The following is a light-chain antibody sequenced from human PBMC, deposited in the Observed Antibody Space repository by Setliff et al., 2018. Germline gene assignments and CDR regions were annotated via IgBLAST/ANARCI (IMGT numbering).Light chain of an antibody. J-gene: IGLJ1*01. CDR2: GNN. Sequence: QSVLTQPPSVSGAPGQRVTISCAGSSSNIGAGYDVHWYQQLPGTAPKLLIYGNNIRPSGVPDRFSGSQSGPSASLAITGLHAEDEADYYCQSYDSSLSAYGFGTGTKVTVL. CDR1: SSNIGAGYD. V-gene: IGLV1-40*01. CDR3: QSYDSSLSAYG.